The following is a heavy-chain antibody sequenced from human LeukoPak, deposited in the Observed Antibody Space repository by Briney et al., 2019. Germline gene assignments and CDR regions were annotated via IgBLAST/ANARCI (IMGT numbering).Heavy chain of an antibody. J-gene: IGHJ4*02. CDR1: GVSISSYY. V-gene: IGHV4-59*01. CDR3: ARETVTQLFDY. D-gene: IGHD4-17*01. Sequence: PSEALSHTCTVSGVSISSYYWSWIRQPPGKGLEWIGYIYYSGSTNYNPSLKSRVTISLDTSKNQFSLKLSSVTAADTAVYYCARETVTQLFDYWGQGTLVIVSS. CDR2: IYYSGST.